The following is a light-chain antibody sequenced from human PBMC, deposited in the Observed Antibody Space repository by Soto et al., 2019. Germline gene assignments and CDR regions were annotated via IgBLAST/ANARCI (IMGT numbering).Light chain of an antibody. J-gene: IGLJ2*01. Sequence: QSVLTQPASVSGSLGQSITISCTGTSNDIGAYNFVSWYQHHPGKAPKLIIFEVSNRPSGISNRFSGSKSGNTASLTISGLQAEDETDYYCSSYTRSSTLVIFGGGTKLTVL. CDR2: EVS. CDR3: SSYTRSSTLVI. CDR1: SNDIGAYNF. V-gene: IGLV2-14*01.